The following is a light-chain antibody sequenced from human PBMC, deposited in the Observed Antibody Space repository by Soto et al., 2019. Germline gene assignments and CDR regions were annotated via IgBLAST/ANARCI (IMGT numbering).Light chain of an antibody. CDR3: EGWDDSLNGVL. V-gene: IGLV1-44*01. Sequence: SVLTQPPSASGTPGQRATISCSGSSSNIGSNTVNWYQQLPGTAPKLLIYNNNQRPSGVPDRFSGSKSGTSASLAISGLQSEDEADYYCEGWDDSLNGVLFGGGTKVTV. CDR2: NNN. CDR1: SSNIGSNT. J-gene: IGLJ2*01.